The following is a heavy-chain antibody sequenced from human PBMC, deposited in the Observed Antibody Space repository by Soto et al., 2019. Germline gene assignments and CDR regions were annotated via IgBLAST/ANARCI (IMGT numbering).Heavy chain of an antibody. J-gene: IGHJ3*02. Sequence: QVQLQESGPGLVKPSETLSLTCTVSGGSISSYYWSWIRQPPGKGLEWIGYIYYSGSTNYNPSLKSRVTISVDTSKNQFSLKLSSVTAADTAVYYCARGLQSNDAFDIWGQGTMVTVSS. CDR1: GGSISSYY. CDR2: IYYSGST. CDR3: ARGLQSNDAFDI. V-gene: IGHV4-59*01. D-gene: IGHD7-27*01.